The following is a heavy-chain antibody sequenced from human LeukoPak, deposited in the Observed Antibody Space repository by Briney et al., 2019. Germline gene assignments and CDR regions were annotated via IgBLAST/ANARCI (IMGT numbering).Heavy chain of an antibody. CDR1: GYTFNSYG. CDR2: ISAYNGNT. D-gene: IGHD3-10*01. CDR3: ARAGIYGSGSYPPPNWFDP. Sequence: ASVKVSCKASGYTFNSYGISWVRQAPGQGLEWMGWISAYNGNTNYAQKLQARVTMTTDTSTSTAYMELRSLRSDDTAVYYCARAGIYGSGSYPPPNWFDPWGQGTLVTVSS. J-gene: IGHJ5*02. V-gene: IGHV1-18*01.